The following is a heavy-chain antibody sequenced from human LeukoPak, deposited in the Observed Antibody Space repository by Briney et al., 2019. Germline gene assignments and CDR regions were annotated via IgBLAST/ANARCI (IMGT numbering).Heavy chain of an antibody. CDR3: ARGLEGQYYDFWSGYYTGNWFDP. CDR2: MNPNSGNT. Sequence: ASVKVSCKASGYTFTSYDINWVRQATGQGLEWMGWMNPNSGNTGYAQKFQGRVTMTRNTSISTAYMELSSLRSGDTAVYYCARGLEGQYYDFWSGYYTGNWFDPWGQGTLVTVSS. D-gene: IGHD3-3*01. V-gene: IGHV1-8*01. J-gene: IGHJ5*02. CDR1: GYTFTSYD.